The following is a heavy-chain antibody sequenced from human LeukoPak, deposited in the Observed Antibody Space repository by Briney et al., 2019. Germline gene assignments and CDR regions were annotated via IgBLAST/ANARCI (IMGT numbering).Heavy chain of an antibody. D-gene: IGHD2-2*01. J-gene: IGHJ5*02. CDR3: ARVGGDIVVVPAANGNWFDP. Sequence: SVKVSCKASGGTFSSYAISWVRQAPGQGLEWMGGIIPIFGTANYAQKFQGRVTITADESTSTAYMELSSLRSEDTAVYYCARVGGDIVVVPAANGNWFDPWGHGTLVTVSS. CDR2: IIPIFGTA. CDR1: GGTFSSYA. V-gene: IGHV1-69*13.